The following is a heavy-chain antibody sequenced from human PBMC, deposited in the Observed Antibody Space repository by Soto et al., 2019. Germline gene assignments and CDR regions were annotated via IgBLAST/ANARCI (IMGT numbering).Heavy chain of an antibody. CDR3: ARGGRLFDA. D-gene: IGHD3-16*01. CDR2: ISGSGSPI. CDR1: GFTFGSYE. Sequence: GGSLRLSCAASGFTFGSYEMNWVRQAPGKGLEWLSYISGSGSPIYYADSVKGRFTISRDSAKNSLYLQMNSLRAEATAIYFCARGGRLFDAWGQGTLVTVSS. V-gene: IGHV3-48*03. J-gene: IGHJ5*02.